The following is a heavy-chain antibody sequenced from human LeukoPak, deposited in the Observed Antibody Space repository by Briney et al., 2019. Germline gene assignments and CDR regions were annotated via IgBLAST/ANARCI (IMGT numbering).Heavy chain of an antibody. CDR3: ARASMVRGVNPGWFDP. J-gene: IGHJ5*02. CDR2: IIPIFGTA. CDR1: GGTFSSYA. D-gene: IGHD3-10*01. V-gene: IGHV1-69*06. Sequence: ASVKVSCKASGGTFSSYAISWVRQAPGQGLEWMGGIIPIFGTANYAQKFQGRVTITADKSTSTAYMELSGLRSEDTAVYYCARASMVRGVNPGWFDPWGQGTLVTVSS.